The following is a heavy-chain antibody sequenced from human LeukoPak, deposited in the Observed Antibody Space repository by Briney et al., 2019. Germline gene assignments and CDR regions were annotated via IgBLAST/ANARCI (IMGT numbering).Heavy chain of an antibody. J-gene: IGHJ4*02. CDR1: GLSFSDLW. CDR2: IKKDGTEK. Sequence: GGSLRLSCTASGLSFSDLWLTWVRQAPGRGLKWVANIKKDGTEKNYVDSVRGRFTISRDNAQNSLYLQMNNLRAEDTAIYYCEAYGSVWGQGTLVIVSS. V-gene: IGHV3-7*03. CDR3: EAYGSV. D-gene: IGHD3-10*01.